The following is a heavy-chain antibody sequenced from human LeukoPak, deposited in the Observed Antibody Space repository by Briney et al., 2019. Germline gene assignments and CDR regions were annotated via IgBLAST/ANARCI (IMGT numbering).Heavy chain of an antibody. CDR3: AKDNQRYSDY. CDR2: IWSDGTNK. V-gene: IGHV3-33*06. CDR1: GFMFNHHG. D-gene: IGHD1-14*01. J-gene: IGHJ4*01. Sequence: GESLRLSCAASGFMFNHHGMHWVRQAPGKGLEWVAVIWSDGTNKFYSDSVQGRFTISRDNSNNIVYLQMNGLRVDDTAVYYLAKDNQRYSDY.